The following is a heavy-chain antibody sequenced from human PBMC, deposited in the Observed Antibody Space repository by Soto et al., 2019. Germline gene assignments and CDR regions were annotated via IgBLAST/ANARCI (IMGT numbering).Heavy chain of an antibody. Sequence: QLQLQESGSGLVKPSETLSLTCAVSGGSINSGEYSWSWIRQPPGKGLEWIAYIYHSGTTYYNPSLKSRVSMSLDTYKYQFSLRMSSVTAADTAVYYCARAALRLSNGMDVWGQGTRVTVS. CDR1: GGSINSGEYS. V-gene: IGHV4-30-2*01. CDR3: ARAALRLSNGMDV. CDR2: IYHSGTT. D-gene: IGHD5-12*01. J-gene: IGHJ6*02.